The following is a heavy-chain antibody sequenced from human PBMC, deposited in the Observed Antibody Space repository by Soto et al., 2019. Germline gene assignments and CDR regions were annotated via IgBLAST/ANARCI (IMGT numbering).Heavy chain of an antibody. V-gene: IGHV3-30-3*01. Sequence: PGGSLRLSCAASGFTFSSFSMHWVRQAPGKGLEWVAVISYDGGNKYYADSVKGRFTISRDNSKNTLYLQMVGLTTDDTAVYYWARGFPHYFDPPQDWGRGNLVTVSS. CDR1: GFTFSSFS. CDR3: ARGFPHYFDPPQD. D-gene: IGHD3-9*01. CDR2: ISYDGGNK. J-gene: IGHJ4*02.